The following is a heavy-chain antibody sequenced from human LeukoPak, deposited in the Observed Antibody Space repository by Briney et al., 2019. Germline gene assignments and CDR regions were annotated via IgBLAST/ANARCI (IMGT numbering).Heavy chain of an antibody. CDR1: GYTFTGYY. D-gene: IGHD4-17*01. Sequence: GASVKVSCKASGYTFTGYYMHWVRQAPGQGLEWMGWINPNSGGTNYAQKFQGRVTMTRDTSISTAYMELSRLRSDDTAVYYCARDLEDYGDFQNWSDPWGQGTLVTVSS. J-gene: IGHJ5*02. V-gene: IGHV1-2*02. CDR2: INPNSGGT. CDR3: ARDLEDYGDFQNWSDP.